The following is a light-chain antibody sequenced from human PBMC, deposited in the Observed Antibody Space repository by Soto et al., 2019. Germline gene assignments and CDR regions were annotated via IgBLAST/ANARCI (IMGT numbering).Light chain of an antibody. Sequence: DIQMTQSPSTLSASVGGRVTITCRASQSVGTWVAWYQQKPGKAPKLLIYGASNLESGVPSRFSGSGSGTEFTLTITTLQPDDFATYFCQHYRRNTWSFGGGTKVDI. V-gene: IGKV1-5*01. CDR3: QHYRRNTWS. J-gene: IGKJ4*01. CDR1: QSVGTW. CDR2: GAS.